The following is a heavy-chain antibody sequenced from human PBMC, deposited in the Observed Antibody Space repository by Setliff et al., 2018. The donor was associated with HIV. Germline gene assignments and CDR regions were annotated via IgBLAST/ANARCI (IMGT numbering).Heavy chain of an antibody. CDR1: GGSISSSHR. CDR3: AGDRGVANYFDY. J-gene: IGHJ4*01. CDR2: IYHSGST. V-gene: IGHV4-4*02. Sequence: SETLSLTCAVSGGSISSSHRWSWVRQPPGMGLEWIGEIYHSGSTNYNPSLKSRVTISVDKSKNQFSLKLISVTAADTAVYYCAGDRGVANYFDYWGHGTLVTVSS. D-gene: IGHD3-10*01.